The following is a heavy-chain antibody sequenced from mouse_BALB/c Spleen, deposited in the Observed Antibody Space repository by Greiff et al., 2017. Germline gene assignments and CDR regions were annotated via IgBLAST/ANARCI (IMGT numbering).Heavy chain of an antibody. Sequence: VQLKESGAELVKPGASVKLSCTASGFNIKDTYMHWVKQRPEQGLEWIGRIDPANGNTKYDPKFQGKATITADTSSNTAYLQLSSLTSEDTAVYYCARSDYDYDEYAMDYWGQGTSVTVSS. V-gene: IGHV14-3*02. CDR1: GFNIKDTY. J-gene: IGHJ4*01. CDR2: IDPANGNT. CDR3: ARSDYDYDEYAMDY. D-gene: IGHD2-4*01.